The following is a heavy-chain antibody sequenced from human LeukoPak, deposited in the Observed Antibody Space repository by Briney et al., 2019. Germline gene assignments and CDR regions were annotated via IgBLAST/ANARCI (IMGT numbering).Heavy chain of an antibody. Sequence: GGSLRLSCAASGFPFSSYSMNWVRQAPGKGLEWVSYISSSSTFIFYADSVKGRFTISRDNAKNSLYLQVNSLRAEDTAVYYCAGAYCGGDCYSGVALDIWGQGTMVTVSS. J-gene: IGHJ3*02. CDR2: ISSSSTFI. V-gene: IGHV3-21*01. D-gene: IGHD2-21*02. CDR1: GFPFSSYS. CDR3: AGAYCGGDCYSGVALDI.